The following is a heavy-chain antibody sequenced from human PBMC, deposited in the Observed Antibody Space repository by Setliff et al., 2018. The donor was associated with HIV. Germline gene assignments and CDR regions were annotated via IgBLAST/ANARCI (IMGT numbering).Heavy chain of an antibody. Sequence: ASVKVSCKASGYKFSNYAIAWVRQAPGQGLEWMGWISVYNGNTNYAQRLQGRVTMTIDTATRTAYMEVRSLRSDDTAVYYCAREPSGWYSKDNWFDPWGQGTLVTVSS. CDR2: ISVYNGNT. V-gene: IGHV1-18*01. D-gene: IGHD6-19*01. J-gene: IGHJ5*02. CDR3: AREPSGWYSKDNWFDP. CDR1: GYKFSNYA.